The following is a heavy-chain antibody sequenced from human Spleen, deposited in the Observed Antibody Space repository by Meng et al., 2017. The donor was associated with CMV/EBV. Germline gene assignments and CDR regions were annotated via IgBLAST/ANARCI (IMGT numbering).Heavy chain of an antibody. V-gene: IGHV3-11*04. CDR1: GFTFSDYY. J-gene: IGHJ4*02. CDR2: ITSTGNTI. D-gene: IGHD6-13*01. CDR3: ARVPASSSWPYLFDS. Sequence: SGFTFSDYYMSWIRQAPGKGLEWVSYITSTGNTIYYADSLKGRFTISRDNAKNSLYLQMNSLRVEDTAMYYCARVPASSSWPYLFDSWGQGTLVTVSS.